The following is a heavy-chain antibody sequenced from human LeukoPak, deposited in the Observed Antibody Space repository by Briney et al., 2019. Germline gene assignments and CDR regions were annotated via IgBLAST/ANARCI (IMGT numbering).Heavy chain of an antibody. D-gene: IGHD2-15*01. Sequence: GESLKISCKGSGYSFTSYWIGWVRQMPGKGLEWMGIIYPGDSDTRYSPSFQGQATTSAAKSISTAYLQWSSLKASDTAMYYCARHRACSGGSCWFDPWGQGTLVTVSS. J-gene: IGHJ5*02. V-gene: IGHV5-51*01. CDR1: GYSFTSYW. CDR3: ARHRACSGGSCWFDP. CDR2: IYPGDSDT.